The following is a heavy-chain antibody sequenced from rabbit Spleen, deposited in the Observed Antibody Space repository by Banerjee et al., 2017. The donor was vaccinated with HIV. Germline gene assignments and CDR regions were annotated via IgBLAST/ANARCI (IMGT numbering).Heavy chain of an antibody. Sequence: QSLEESGGDLVKPGASLTLTCTASGIDFSSYYYMCWVRQAPGKGLEWIACIYAGSSGSTAYASWAKGRFTISKTSSTTVTLKMTSLTAADTATYFCARGIAVAAGYGYAYYFNLWGPGTLVTVS. J-gene: IGHJ4*01. D-gene: IGHD6-1*01. CDR3: ARGIAVAAGYGYAYYFNL. CDR1: GIDFSSYYY. CDR2: IYAGSSGST. V-gene: IGHV1S40*01.